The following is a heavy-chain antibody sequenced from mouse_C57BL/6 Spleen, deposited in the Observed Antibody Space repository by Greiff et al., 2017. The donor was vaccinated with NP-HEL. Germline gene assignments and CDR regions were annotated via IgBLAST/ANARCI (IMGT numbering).Heavy chain of an antibody. CDR1: GYAFSSSW. D-gene: IGHD1-1*01. J-gene: IGHJ2*01. CDR3: VFIPDY. CDR2: IYPGDGDT. V-gene: IGHV1-82*01. Sequence: VKLQESGPELVKPGASVKISCKASGYAFSSSWMNWVKQRPGKGLEWIGRIYPGDGDTNYNGKFKGKATLTADKSSSTAYMQLSSLTSEDSAVYFCVFIPDYWGQGTTLTVSS.